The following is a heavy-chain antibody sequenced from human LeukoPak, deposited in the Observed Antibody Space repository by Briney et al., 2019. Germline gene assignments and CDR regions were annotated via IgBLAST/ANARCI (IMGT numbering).Heavy chain of an antibody. Sequence: SETLSLTCTVSGGSISSSSYYWGWIRQPPGKGLEWIGSIYYSGSTYYNPSLKSRVTISVDTSKNQFSLKLSSVTAADTAVYYCAREGLYSSSWRRLDYWGQGTLVTVSS. J-gene: IGHJ4*02. CDR1: GGSISSSSYY. D-gene: IGHD6-13*01. V-gene: IGHV4-39*02. CDR3: AREGLYSSSWRRLDY. CDR2: IYYSGST.